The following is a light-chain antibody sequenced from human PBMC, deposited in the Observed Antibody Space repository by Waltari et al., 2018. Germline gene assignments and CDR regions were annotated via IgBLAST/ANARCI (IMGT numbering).Light chain of an antibody. V-gene: IGLV2-23*02. CDR3: CSYAGRSTLV. CDR1: SSDVGASNL. CDR2: EVN. J-gene: IGLJ3*02. Sequence: QSALTQPASVSGSPGQSITISCSGTSSDVGASNLISWYQQHPGKVPTLMIYEVNKRPSGVSNLFSCSKSDNTASLTISGLQAEDEADYYCCSYAGRSTLVFGGGTKLTVL.